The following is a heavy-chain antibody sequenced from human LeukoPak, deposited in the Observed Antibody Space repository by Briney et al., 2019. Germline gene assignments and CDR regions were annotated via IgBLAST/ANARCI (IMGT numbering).Heavy chain of an antibody. V-gene: IGHV4-4*07. Sequence: PSETLSLTCTVSGGSISSYYWSWIRQPAGKGLGWIGRIYTSGSTNYNPSLKSRVTISVDKSKNQFSLKLSSVTAADTAVYYCARGGAYYYDSSGYYPFDYWGQGTLVTVSS. CDR2: IYTSGST. CDR1: GGSISSYY. D-gene: IGHD3-22*01. CDR3: ARGGAYYYDSSGYYPFDY. J-gene: IGHJ4*02.